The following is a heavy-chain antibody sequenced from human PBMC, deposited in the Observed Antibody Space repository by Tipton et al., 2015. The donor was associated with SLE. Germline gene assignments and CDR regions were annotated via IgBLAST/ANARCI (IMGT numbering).Heavy chain of an antibody. CDR1: GGSFSGYY. J-gene: IGHJ4*02. Sequence: TLSLTCAVYGGSFSGYYWSWIRQPPGKGLEWIGEINHCGSANYNPSLKSRVTISVDTSKNQFSLRLTSVTAADTAVYYCARRKTQWLSTGSIFDYWGQGTVVTVSS. D-gene: IGHD6-19*01. CDR3: ARRKTQWLSTGSIFDY. V-gene: IGHV4-34*01. CDR2: INHCGSA.